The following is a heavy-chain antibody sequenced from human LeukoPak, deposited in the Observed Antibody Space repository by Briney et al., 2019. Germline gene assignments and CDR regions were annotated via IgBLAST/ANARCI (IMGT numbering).Heavy chain of an antibody. CDR3: VRVDEYPAGLDY. Sequence: GGSLRLSCAASGFTFSSYWMHWVRQAPGSGLVWVSRINSDGSSISYADSVKGRFTISRDNAKNTLYLQMNSLRAEDTAVYSCVRVDEYPAGLDYWGQGTLVTVSS. V-gene: IGHV3-74*01. D-gene: IGHD2-2*01. CDR1: GFTFSSYW. J-gene: IGHJ4*02. CDR2: INSDGSSI.